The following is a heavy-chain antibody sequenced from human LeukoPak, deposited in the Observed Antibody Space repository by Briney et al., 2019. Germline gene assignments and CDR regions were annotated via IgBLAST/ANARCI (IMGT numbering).Heavy chain of an antibody. CDR3: AKGSELFDY. Sequence: ASVKVSCKASGGTFSSYAISWVRQAPGQGLEWMGRIIPILGIANYAQKFQGRVTITADKSTSTAYMELSSLRAEDTAVYYCAKGSELFDYWGQGTLVTVSS. CDR2: IIPILGIA. CDR1: GGTFSSYA. D-gene: IGHD3-10*01. J-gene: IGHJ4*02. V-gene: IGHV1-69*04.